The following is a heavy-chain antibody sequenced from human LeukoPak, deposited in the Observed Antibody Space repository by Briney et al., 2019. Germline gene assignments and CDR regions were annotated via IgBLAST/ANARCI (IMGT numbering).Heavy chain of an antibody. D-gene: IGHD3-9*01. Sequence: SETLSLTCTVSGGSISSYYWSWIRQPPGKGLEWIGYIYYSGSTNYNPSLKSRVTISVDTSKNQFSLKLSSVTAADTAVYYCARLNYDILTGYLSWFDPWGQGTLVTASS. CDR1: GGSISSYY. CDR2: IYYSGST. J-gene: IGHJ5*02. V-gene: IGHV4-59*08. CDR3: ARLNYDILTGYLSWFDP.